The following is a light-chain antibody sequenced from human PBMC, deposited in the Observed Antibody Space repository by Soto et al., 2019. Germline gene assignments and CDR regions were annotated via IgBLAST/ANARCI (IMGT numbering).Light chain of an antibody. CDR1: RDITDY. J-gene: IGKJ1*01. V-gene: IGKV1-27*01. CDR2: AAS. Sequence: DIQMTQSPSSLSASVGDRVTITCRASRDITDYLAWYQQKPGQVPKLLISAASTLQSGFPSRFTASGSGTDFTLTVTGLQPEDFATYYCQNYDSAPWTFGQGTKVEF. CDR3: QNYDSAPWT.